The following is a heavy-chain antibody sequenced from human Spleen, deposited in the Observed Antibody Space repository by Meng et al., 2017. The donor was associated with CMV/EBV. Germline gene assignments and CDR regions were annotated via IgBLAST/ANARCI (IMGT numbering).Heavy chain of an antibody. CDR2: INHSGST. J-gene: IGHJ4*02. V-gene: IGHV4-34*01. D-gene: IGHD6-13*01. CDR3: ASIAAAGTAIVY. CDR1: GGSFSGYY. Sequence: QVQLQQWGAGLLKPSGPLSLTCAVYGGSFSGYYWSWIRQPPGKGLEWIGEINHSGSTNYNPSLKSRVTISVDTSKNQFSLKLSSVTAADTAVYYCASIAAAGTAIVYWGQGTLVTVSS.